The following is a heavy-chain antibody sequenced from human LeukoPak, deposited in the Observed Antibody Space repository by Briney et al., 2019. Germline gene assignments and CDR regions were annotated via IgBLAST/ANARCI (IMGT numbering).Heavy chain of an antibody. CDR3: ARGDY. CDR1: GYTFTSYD. CDR2: MNPHSGNT. Sequence: GASVKVSCKASGYTFTSYDINWVRQAPGQGLEWMGWMNPHSGNTGYAQNLQDRVTLTRDTSISTAFMELRSLRSEDTAMYYCARGDYWGQGTLVTVSS. J-gene: IGHJ4*02. V-gene: IGHV1-8*01.